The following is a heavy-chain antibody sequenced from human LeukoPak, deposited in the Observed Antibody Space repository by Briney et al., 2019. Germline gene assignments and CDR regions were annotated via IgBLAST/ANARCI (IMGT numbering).Heavy chain of an antibody. D-gene: IGHD1-26*01. Sequence: GGSLRLSCAASGFTFSSYSRNWVRQAPGKGLEWVGDISSSGGIIYYADSVRGRFTISRDDANNSLYLQLNSLRAEDTAVYYCARREGRRGIVGPTILKGDFDIWRQGTMVTVSS. CDR1: GFTFSSYS. CDR2: ISSSGGII. J-gene: IGHJ3*02. V-gene: IGHV3-48*01. CDR3: ARREGRRGIVGPTILKGDFDI.